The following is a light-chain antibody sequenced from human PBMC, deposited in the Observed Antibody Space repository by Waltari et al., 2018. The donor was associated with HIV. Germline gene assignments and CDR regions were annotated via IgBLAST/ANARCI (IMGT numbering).Light chain of an antibody. Sequence: EIVLTQSPGTLSLSPGERATLPCRASQSVSSSYLAWYQQKPGQAPRLLIYGASSRATGIPDRFSGSGSGTDYTLTISSLEPEDFAVYFCQQRSIWPPLTFGGGTKVEMK. CDR2: GAS. CDR3: QQRSIWPPLT. V-gene: IGKV3D-20*02. J-gene: IGKJ4*01. CDR1: QSVSSSY.